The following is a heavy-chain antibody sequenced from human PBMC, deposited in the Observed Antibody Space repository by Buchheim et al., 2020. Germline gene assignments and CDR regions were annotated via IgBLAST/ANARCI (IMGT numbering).Heavy chain of an antibody. CDR2: ISGSGGSR. J-gene: IGHJ2*01. Sequence: DVQLLESGGGLVQPGGSLRLSCAASGFTFSSYAMSWVRQAPGKGLEWVSAISGSGGSRYYADSVKGRFTISRDNSKNTVYLQMNSLRAEDTAVYYCAKEGLHTMIVVVSKYFNLWGRDTL. V-gene: IGHV3-23*01. CDR3: AKEGLHTMIVVVSKYFNL. D-gene: IGHD3-22*01. CDR1: GFTFSSYA.